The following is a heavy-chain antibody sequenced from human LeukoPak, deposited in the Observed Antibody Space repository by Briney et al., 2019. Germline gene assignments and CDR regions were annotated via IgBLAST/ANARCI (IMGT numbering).Heavy chain of an antibody. Sequence: QSGGSLRLSCAASGFTFSSYSMNWVRQAPGKGLEWVSYISSRSATIYYADSVKGRFTISRDNAKNSLYLQMNSLRAEDTAVYYCAGDSSGWPWSNYWGQGTLVTVSS. CDR3: AGDSSGWPWSNY. CDR1: GFTFSSYS. CDR2: ISSRSATI. D-gene: IGHD6-19*01. V-gene: IGHV3-48*04. J-gene: IGHJ4*02.